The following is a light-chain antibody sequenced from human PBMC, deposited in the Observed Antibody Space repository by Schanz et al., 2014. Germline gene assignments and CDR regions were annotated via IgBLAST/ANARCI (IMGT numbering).Light chain of an antibody. CDR1: QSVSSY. Sequence: EIVMTQSPATLSVSPGERATLSCRASQSVSSYLAWYQQKPGQAPRLLIFGASTRATGIPARFSGSGSGTEFTLTISSLQSEDFAVYYCQQYNNWPLTFGQGTKREIK. CDR2: GAS. J-gene: IGKJ1*01. CDR3: QQYNNWPLT. V-gene: IGKV3-15*01.